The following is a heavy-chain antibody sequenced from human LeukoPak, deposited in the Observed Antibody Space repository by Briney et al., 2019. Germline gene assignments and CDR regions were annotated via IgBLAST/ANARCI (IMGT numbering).Heavy chain of an antibody. D-gene: IGHD6-19*01. V-gene: IGHV3-23*01. CDR1: GFSFSINA. CDR2: ISGIGDTL. Sequence: PGGSLRLSCVASGFSFSINAMIWVRQAPGKGLEWVSGISGIGDTLFYSDPVKGRFTISRDNSKNTVYLRMNSLRVEDSAVYYCAKKNGGGWPTIFFDYWGQGILVTVSS. CDR3: AKKNGGGWPTIFFDY. J-gene: IGHJ4*02.